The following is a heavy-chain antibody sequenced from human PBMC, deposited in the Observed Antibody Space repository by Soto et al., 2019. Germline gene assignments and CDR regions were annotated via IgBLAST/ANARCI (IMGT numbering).Heavy chain of an antibody. CDR2: IDSSGSI. D-gene: IGHD3-3*01. CDR1: AGSISNYY. V-gene: IGHV4-4*07. Sequence: QGQLQESGPGLVTPSETLSLTCTVSAGSISNYYCNWIRQPAGKGLEWIGRIDSSGSINYSPSLTCRVTMSVDTSENQFALKLRSVTAADTAVYYCARGGHDFWSGPFDYWGQGTPVTVSA. CDR3: ARGGHDFWSGPFDY. J-gene: IGHJ4*02.